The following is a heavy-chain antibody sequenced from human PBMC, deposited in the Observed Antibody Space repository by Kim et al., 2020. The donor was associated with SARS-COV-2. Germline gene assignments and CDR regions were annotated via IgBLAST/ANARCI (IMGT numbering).Heavy chain of an antibody. CDR1: GDSVSSNSAA. CDR3: ARDRMYSGSYMYYFDY. Sequence: SQTLSLTCAISGDSVSSNSAAWNWIRQSPSRGLEWLGRTYYRSKWYNDYAVSVKSRITINPDTSKNQFSLQLNSVTPEDTAVYYCARDRMYSGSYMYYFDYWGQGTLVTVSS. CDR2: TYYRSKWYN. D-gene: IGHD1-26*01. V-gene: IGHV6-1*01. J-gene: IGHJ4*02.